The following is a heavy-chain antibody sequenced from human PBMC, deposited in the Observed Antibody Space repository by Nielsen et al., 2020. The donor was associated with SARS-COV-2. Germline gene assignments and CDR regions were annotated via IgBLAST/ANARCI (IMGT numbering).Heavy chain of an antibody. V-gene: IGHV1-3*01. CDR2: INAGNGNT. D-gene: IGHD3-22*01. CDR1: GYTFTSYA. J-gene: IGHJ4*02. CDR3: ARMYYYDSSGYSNPDFDY. Sequence: ASVKVSCKASGYTFTSYAMHWVRQAPGQRLEWMGWINAGNGNTKYSQKLQGRVTMTTDTSTSTAYMELRSLRSDDTAVYYCARMYYYDSSGYSNPDFDYWGQGTLVTVSS.